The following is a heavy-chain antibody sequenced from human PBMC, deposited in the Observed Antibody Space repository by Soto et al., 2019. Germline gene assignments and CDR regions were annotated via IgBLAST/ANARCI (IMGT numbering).Heavy chain of an antibody. CDR3: ARGGRGYSYGDVGY. J-gene: IGHJ4*02. Sequence: EVQLVESGGGLVKPGGSLRLSCAASGFTFSSYSMNWVRQAPGKGLEWVSSISSSSSYIYYADSVKGRFTISRDNAKNSLYLQMNSVRAEDTAVYYWARGGRGYSYGDVGYWGQGTLVTVSS. CDR2: ISSSSSYI. D-gene: IGHD5-18*01. V-gene: IGHV3-21*01. CDR1: GFTFSSYS.